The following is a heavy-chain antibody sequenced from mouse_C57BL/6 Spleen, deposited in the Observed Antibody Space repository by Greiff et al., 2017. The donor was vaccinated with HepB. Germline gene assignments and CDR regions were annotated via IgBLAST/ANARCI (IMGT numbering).Heavy chain of an antibody. J-gene: IGHJ2*01. Sequence: QVQLKQSGAELVRPGASVKLSCKASGYTFTDYYINWVKQRPGQGLEWIARIYPGSGNTYYNEKFKGKATLTAEKSSSTAYMQLSSLTSEDSAVYFCAREGYYGSRKPYYFDYWGQGTTLTVSS. V-gene: IGHV1-76*01. D-gene: IGHD1-1*01. CDR2: IYPGSGNT. CDR1: GYTFTDYY. CDR3: AREGYYGSRKPYYFDY.